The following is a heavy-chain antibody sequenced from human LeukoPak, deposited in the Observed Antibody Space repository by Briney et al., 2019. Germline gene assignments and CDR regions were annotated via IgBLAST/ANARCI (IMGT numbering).Heavy chain of an antibody. CDR1: GDSISNYY. Sequence: SETLSLTCTVSGDSISNYYWSWIRQPAGKGLEWIGRMYTSGATNYNPSLKSRATMSVDTSKNQLSLRLSSVTAADRAVYYCAREGPAASTLFYYFMDVWGKGTTVTVSS. CDR2: MYTSGAT. D-gene: IGHD2-2*01. CDR3: AREGPAASTLFYYFMDV. V-gene: IGHV4-4*07. J-gene: IGHJ6*03.